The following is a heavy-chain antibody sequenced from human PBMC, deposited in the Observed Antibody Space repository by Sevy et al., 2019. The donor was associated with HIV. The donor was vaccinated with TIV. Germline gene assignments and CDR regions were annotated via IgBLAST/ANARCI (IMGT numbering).Heavy chain of an antibody. J-gene: IGHJ2*01. D-gene: IGHD2-15*01. CDR2: IYSGGST. CDR3: ARDSRYCSGGSCGNAGYFDL. Sequence: GGSLRLSCAASGFTVSSNYMSWVRQAPGKGLEWVSVIYSGGSTYYADSVKGRFTISRDNSKNTLYLQMNRLRAEDTAVYYCARDSRYCSGGSCGNAGYFDLWGRGTLVTVSS. V-gene: IGHV3-53*01. CDR1: GFTVSSNY.